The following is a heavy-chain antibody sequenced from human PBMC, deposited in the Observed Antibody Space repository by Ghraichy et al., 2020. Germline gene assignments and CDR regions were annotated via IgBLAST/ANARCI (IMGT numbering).Heavy chain of an antibody. V-gene: IGHV3-21*01. Sequence: LSLTCAASGFTFSSYSMNWVRQAPGKGLEWVSSISSSSSYIYYADSVKGRFTISRDNAKNSLYLQMNSLRAEDTAVYYCARFVYDTVSATYYYGMDVWGQGTTVTVSS. D-gene: IGHD5/OR15-5a*01. CDR3: ARFVYDTVSATYYYGMDV. J-gene: IGHJ6*02. CDR2: ISSSSSYI. CDR1: GFTFSSYS.